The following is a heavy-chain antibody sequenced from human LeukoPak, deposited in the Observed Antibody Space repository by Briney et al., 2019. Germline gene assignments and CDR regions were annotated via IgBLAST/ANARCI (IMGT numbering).Heavy chain of an antibody. V-gene: IGHV4-59*08. CDR2: IYYTGTT. Sequence: PSETLSLTCTVSGGSISGTYYWSWIRQPLGKGLEWIGYIYYTGTTDSNPSLKSRVTISLDTSKNQFSLNLSSVTAADTAVYYCARRWVYDKRAFDAWGQGTMVTVSS. CDR3: ARRWVYDKRAFDA. CDR1: GGSISGTYY. D-gene: IGHD3-16*01. J-gene: IGHJ3*01.